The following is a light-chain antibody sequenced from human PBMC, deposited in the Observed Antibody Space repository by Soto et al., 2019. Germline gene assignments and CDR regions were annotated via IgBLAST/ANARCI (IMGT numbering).Light chain of an antibody. J-gene: IGLJ2*01. CDR3: GTWDTSLSAVL. Sequence: QAVVTQPPSVSAAPGQKVTISCSGSSSNIGNNYVSWYQQFPGTAPKLLIYDNNQRPSGIPDRFSGSKSGTSATLDITGLQTGDEADYFCGTWDTSLSAVLFGGGTKLTVL. CDR1: SSNIGNNY. CDR2: DNN. V-gene: IGLV1-51*01.